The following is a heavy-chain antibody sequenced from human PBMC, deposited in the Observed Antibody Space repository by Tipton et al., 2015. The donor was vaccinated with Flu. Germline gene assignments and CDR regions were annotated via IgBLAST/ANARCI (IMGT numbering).Heavy chain of an antibody. V-gene: IGHV1-8*01. CDR1: GYTFTSYD. J-gene: IGHJ4*02. CDR2: MNPNSGNT. Sequence: QMQLVQSGAEVKKPGASVMVSCKASGYTFTSYDINWVRQATGQGLEWMGWMNPNSGNTGYAQNFQGRITMTWNTSVSTAYMELGSLRSEDTAVYYCARGAQTEDFDYWGQGTLVTVSS. CDR3: ARGAQTEDFDY.